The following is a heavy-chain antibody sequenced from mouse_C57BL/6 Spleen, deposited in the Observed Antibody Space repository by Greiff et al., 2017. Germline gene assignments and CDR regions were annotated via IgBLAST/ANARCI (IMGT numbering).Heavy chain of an antibody. V-gene: IGHV5-4*01. CDR2: ISDGGSYT. CDR1: GFTFSSYA. J-gene: IGHJ4*01. D-gene: IGHD2-3*01. CDR3: ARSYDGYYDYAMDY. Sequence: EVQRVESGGGLVKPGGSLKLSCAASGFTFSSYAMSWVRQTPEKRLEWVATISDGGSYTYYPDNVKGRFTLSRDNATTTLYLQMIHLKSDDTSMDYFARSYDGYYDYAMDYWGQGTSVTVSS.